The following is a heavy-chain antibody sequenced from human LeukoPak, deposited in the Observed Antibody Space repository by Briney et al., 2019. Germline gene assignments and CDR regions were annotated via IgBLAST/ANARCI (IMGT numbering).Heavy chain of an antibody. CDR2: ISGSGGST. CDR3: AKDQDPYSGSYDYFDY. V-gene: IGHV3-23*01. Sequence: PGGSLRLSFAASGFTFSSYAMSWVRQAPGEGLEWVSAISGSGGSTYYADSVKGRFTISRDNSKNTLYLQMNSLRAEDTAVYYCAKDQDPYSGSYDYFDYWGQGTLVTVSS. D-gene: IGHD1-26*01. J-gene: IGHJ4*02. CDR1: GFTFSSYA.